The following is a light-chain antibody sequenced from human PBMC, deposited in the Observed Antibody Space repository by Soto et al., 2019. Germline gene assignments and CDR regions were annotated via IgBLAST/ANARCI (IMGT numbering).Light chain of an antibody. Sequence: EIVLTQSPGTLSLSPGERATLSCRASQSISSSYLAWYQQKPGQAPRLLIYGASSRATGIPDTFSGSGSGTDFTLTISRLEPEDFAVYYCQQYNDWPLTFGGGTKVEIK. CDR2: GAS. CDR1: QSISSSY. J-gene: IGKJ4*01. V-gene: IGKV3-20*01. CDR3: QQYNDWPLT.